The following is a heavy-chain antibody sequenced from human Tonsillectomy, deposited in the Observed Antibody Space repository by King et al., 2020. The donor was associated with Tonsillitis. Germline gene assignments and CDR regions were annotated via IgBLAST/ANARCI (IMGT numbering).Heavy chain of an antibody. V-gene: IGHV1-18*01. CDR2: INAYNGNT. D-gene: IGHD1-1*01. Sequence: QLVQSGAEVKKPGASVKVSCKTSGYTFNNYAINWMRQAPGQGLEWMGWINAYNGNTNYEQKFQGRVTMTTDTSTSTAYMEVGSLRFDDTAVYFCARVGYNSYFDFWGQGTLVTVSS. CDR3: ARVGYNSYFDF. J-gene: IGHJ4*02. CDR1: GYTFNNYA.